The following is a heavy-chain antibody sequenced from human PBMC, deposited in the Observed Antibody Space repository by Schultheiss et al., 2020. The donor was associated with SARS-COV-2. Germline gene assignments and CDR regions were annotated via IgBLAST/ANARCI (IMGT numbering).Heavy chain of an antibody. CDR2: ISYDGSNK. V-gene: IGHV3-30*18. J-gene: IGHJ6*02. Sequence: GGSLRLSCAASGFTFSSYGMHWVRQAPGKGLEWVAVISYDGSNKYYADSVKGRFTISRDNSKNTLYLQMNSLRAEDTAVYYCAKDLITAVAGDAYGMDVWGQGTTVTVSS. D-gene: IGHD6-19*01. CDR1: GFTFSSYG. CDR3: AKDLITAVAGDAYGMDV.